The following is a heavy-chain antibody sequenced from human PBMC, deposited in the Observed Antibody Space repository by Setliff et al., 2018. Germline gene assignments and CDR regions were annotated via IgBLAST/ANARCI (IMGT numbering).Heavy chain of an antibody. CDR1: GFIFSNYA. CDR3: ARDFRGGLLAATHNYNFWSGVKDV. J-gene: IGHJ6*04. Sequence: PGGSLRLPCAASGFIFSNYAMHWVRQAPGKGLEWVAVTSYDGINKYYADSVKGRFTISRDNSKNTLYLQMNTLRTEDTAVYYCARDFRGGLLAATHNYNFWSGVKDVWGKGTTVTVSS. D-gene: IGHD3-3*01. V-gene: IGHV3-30*01. CDR2: TSYDGINK.